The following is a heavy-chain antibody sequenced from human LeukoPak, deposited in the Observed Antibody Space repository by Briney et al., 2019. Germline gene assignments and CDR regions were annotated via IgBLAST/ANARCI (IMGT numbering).Heavy chain of an antibody. CDR3: ARGKWFGEPPPAGDLDY. CDR1: GYTFTSYG. V-gene: IGHV1-18*01. CDR2: ISAYNGNT. D-gene: IGHD3-10*01. J-gene: IGHJ4*02. Sequence: GASVKVSCKASGYTFTSYGISWVRQAPGQGLEWMGWISAYNGNTNYAQKLQGRVTMTTDTSTSTAYMELRSLRSDDTAVYYCARGKWFGEPPPAGDLDYWGQGTLATVSS.